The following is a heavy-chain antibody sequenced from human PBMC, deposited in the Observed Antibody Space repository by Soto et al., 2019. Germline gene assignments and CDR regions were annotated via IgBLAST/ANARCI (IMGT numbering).Heavy chain of an antibody. CDR1: GFTFGSYA. V-gene: IGHV3-30-3*01. CDR2: ISYDGSNK. CDR3: ARDPDSSGYYVFDY. Sequence: PXGSLRLSCSASGFTFGSYAMHWVRQAPGKGLEWVAVISYDGSNKYYADSVKGRFTISRDNSKNTLYLQMNSLRAEDTAVYYCARDPDSSGYYVFDYWGQGTLVTVSS. J-gene: IGHJ4*02. D-gene: IGHD3-22*01.